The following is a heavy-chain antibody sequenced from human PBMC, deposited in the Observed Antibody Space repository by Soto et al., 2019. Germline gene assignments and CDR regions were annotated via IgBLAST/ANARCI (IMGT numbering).Heavy chain of an antibody. V-gene: IGHV3-48*02. CDR1: GFTFSRYA. CDR2: IPSGGDRI. Sequence: EVQLVESGGGLVYPGGSLRLSCVASGFTFSRYAMKWVRQAPGKGLEWVSHIPSGGDRIYYADYVKGRFTISRDNAKNSVYLQMSGLEDEDTAIYFCARDGGRYGTLDYWGQGILVTVSS. J-gene: IGHJ4*02. D-gene: IGHD3-16*01. CDR3: ARDGGRYGTLDY.